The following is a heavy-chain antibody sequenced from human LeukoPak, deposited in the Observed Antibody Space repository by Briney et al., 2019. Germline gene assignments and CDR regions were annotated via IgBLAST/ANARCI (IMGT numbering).Heavy chain of an antibody. J-gene: IGHJ4*02. V-gene: IGHV3-15*01. CDR3: TAWTDLYDY. Sequence: GGSLRLSCAASGSTFSNAWMSWVRQAPGKGLEWVGRIRSKTDGGTTDYAAPVKGRFIISRDDSRDTLYLQMISLRIEDTAVYYCTAWTDLYDYWGQGTLVTVSS. CDR1: GSTFSNAW. CDR2: IRSKTDGGTT. D-gene: IGHD3/OR15-3a*01.